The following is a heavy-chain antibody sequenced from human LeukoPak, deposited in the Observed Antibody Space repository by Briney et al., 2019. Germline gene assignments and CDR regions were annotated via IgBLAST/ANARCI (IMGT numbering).Heavy chain of an antibody. CDR2: IYYSGST. D-gene: IGHD3-9*01. J-gene: IGHJ4*02. Sequence: SETLSLTCTVSGGSISSYYWSWILQPPGKGLEWIGYIYYSGSTNYNPSLKSRVTISVDTSKNQFSLRLNSVTAADTAVYYCARADYDILTGYPTHPFDYWGQGTLVTVSS. V-gene: IGHV4-59*08. CDR1: GGSISSYY. CDR3: ARADYDILTGYPTHPFDY.